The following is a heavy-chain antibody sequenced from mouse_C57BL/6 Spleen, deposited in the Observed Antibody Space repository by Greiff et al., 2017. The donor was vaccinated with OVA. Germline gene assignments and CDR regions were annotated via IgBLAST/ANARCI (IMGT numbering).Heavy chain of an antibody. CDR1: GYTFTDYE. Sequence: VKLVESGAELVRPGASVTLSCKASGYTFTDYEMHWVKQTPVHGLEWIGAIDPETGGTAYNQKFKGKAILTADKSSSTAYMELRSLTSEDSAVYYCTRITTGTFAYWGQGTLVTVSA. CDR2: IDPETGGT. D-gene: IGHD1-1*01. V-gene: IGHV1-15*01. J-gene: IGHJ3*01. CDR3: TRITTGTFAY.